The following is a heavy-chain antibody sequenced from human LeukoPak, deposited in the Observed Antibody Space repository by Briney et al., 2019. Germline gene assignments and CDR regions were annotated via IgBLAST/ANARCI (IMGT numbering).Heavy chain of an antibody. J-gene: IGHJ4*02. Sequence: GGSLRLSCAASGFTFSSYSMNWVRQAPGKGVEWVSSISSSSSYIYYADSVKGRFTISRDNAKNSLYLQMNSLRAEDTAVYYCARSEATYYYDSSGPLFDYWGQGTLVTVSS. CDR3: ARSEATYYYDSSGPLFDY. CDR1: GFTFSSYS. CDR2: ISSSSSYI. D-gene: IGHD3-22*01. V-gene: IGHV3-21*01.